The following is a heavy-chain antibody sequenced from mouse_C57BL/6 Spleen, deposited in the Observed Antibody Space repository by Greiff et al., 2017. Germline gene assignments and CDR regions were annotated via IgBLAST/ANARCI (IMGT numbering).Heavy chain of an antibody. CDR2: ISSGSSTI. Sequence: DVKLVESGGGLVKPGGSLKLSCAASGFTFSDYGMHWVRQAPEKGLEWVAYISSGSSTIYYADTVKGRFTISRDNAKNTQFLQMTSLRSEDTAMYYCARGYYGIFDYWGQGTTLTVSS. J-gene: IGHJ2*01. D-gene: IGHD2-1*01. CDR1: GFTFSDYG. V-gene: IGHV5-17*01. CDR3: ARGYYGIFDY.